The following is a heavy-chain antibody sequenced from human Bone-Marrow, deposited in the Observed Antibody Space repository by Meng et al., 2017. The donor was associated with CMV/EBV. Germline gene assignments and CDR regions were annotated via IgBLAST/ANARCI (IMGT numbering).Heavy chain of an antibody. D-gene: IGHD3-22*01. CDR2: ISDDGSNK. CDR3: ARVRYYDSRGTPGDIDY. Sequence: GESLKISCAASGFTFSTYAMHWVRQAPGKGLEWVAVISDDGSNKFYADSVKGRFTISRDNSKNTLYLQMNSLGAEDTAVYYCARVRYYDSRGTPGDIDYWGQGTLVTVSS. J-gene: IGHJ4*02. CDR1: GFTFSTYA. V-gene: IGHV3-30*04.